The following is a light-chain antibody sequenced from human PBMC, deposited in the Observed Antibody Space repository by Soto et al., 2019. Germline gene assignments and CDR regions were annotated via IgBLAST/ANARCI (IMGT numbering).Light chain of an antibody. J-gene: IGKJ4*01. V-gene: IGKV1-17*01. CDR2: AAS. CDR1: QGIRNH. CDR3: LQHDSYPQS. Sequence: DIQMTQSPSSLSASVGDRVTITCRESQGIRNHLGWFQHKPGKAPKRLIYAASSLESGVPSRFSGSGSGTEFTLTISSLQPEDFATYYCLQHDSYPQSFGGGTKVEIK.